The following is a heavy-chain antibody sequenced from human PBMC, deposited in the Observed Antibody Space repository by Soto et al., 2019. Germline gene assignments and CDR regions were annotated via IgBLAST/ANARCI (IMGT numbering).Heavy chain of an antibody. V-gene: IGHV3-74*01. CDR1: GFTFSSYW. D-gene: IGHD3-10*01. Sequence: GGSLRLSCAASGFTFSSYWMHWVRQAPGKGLVWVSRINSDGSSTSYADSVKGRFTISRDNAKNTLYLQMNSLRAEDTAVYYCARARGITMVRGGIITTAYYYYGMDVWGQGTTVTGSS. CDR2: INSDGSST. J-gene: IGHJ6*02. CDR3: ARARGITMVRGGIITTAYYYYGMDV.